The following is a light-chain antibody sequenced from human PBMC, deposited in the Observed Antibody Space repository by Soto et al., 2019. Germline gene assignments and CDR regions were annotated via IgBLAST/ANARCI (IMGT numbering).Light chain of an antibody. V-gene: IGLV2-14*01. J-gene: IGLJ2*01. CDR3: SSYTSSRTHVI. CDR1: SSDVGGYNY. CDR2: EVS. Sequence: QSALTQPASVSGSPGQSITISCTGTSSDVGGYNYVSWYQQHPGKAPKLMIYEVSNRPSGVSNRFSGSKSGNTASLTISGLQAEDEADYYCSSYTSSRTHVIVGGGTKLTVL.